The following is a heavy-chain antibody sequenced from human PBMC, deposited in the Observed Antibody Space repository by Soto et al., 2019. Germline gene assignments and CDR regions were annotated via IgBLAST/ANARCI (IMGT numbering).Heavy chain of an antibody. D-gene: IGHD3-10*01. J-gene: IGHJ5*02. CDR3: ARGGRIGEWFDP. CDR1: GGSISSYY. CDR2: ISYSGTT. Sequence: QVQLQESGPGLVKPSETLSLTCTVSGGSISSYYWSWIRHPPGKGLGWIGYISYSGTTNYNPSLKSRVSISVDTSKNQFSLKLTSVTAADTAVYNCARGGRIGEWFDPWGQGTLVTVSS. V-gene: IGHV4-59*01.